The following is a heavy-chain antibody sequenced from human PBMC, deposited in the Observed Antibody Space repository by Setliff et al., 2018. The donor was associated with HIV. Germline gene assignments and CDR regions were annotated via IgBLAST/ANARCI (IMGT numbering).Heavy chain of an antibody. Sequence: SETLSLTCAVYSGPFSGYTWSWIRQPPGKGLEWIGEINHSGSTNYNPSLKSRVIISVDPSKNQFSLRQRSVTAAGTAVYYCARSRFVSVTAKAFDMWGQGTMVTVSS. J-gene: IGHJ3*02. V-gene: IGHV4-34*01. CDR2: INHSGST. D-gene: IGHD2-21*02. CDR1: SGPFSGYT. CDR3: ARSRFVSVTAKAFDM.